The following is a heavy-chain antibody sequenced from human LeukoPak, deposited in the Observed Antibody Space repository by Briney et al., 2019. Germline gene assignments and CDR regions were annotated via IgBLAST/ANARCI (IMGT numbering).Heavy chain of an antibody. Sequence: GESLKISCKGSGYSFTSYWIGWVRQMPGKGLEWMGIIYPGDSDTRYSPSFQGQVTISADKSISTAYLQWSSLKASDTAMYYCARSITIFGVVTPFDYWGQGTLVTVSS. D-gene: IGHD3-3*01. CDR3: ARSITIFGVVTPFDY. V-gene: IGHV5-51*01. J-gene: IGHJ4*02. CDR2: IYPGDSDT. CDR1: GYSFTSYW.